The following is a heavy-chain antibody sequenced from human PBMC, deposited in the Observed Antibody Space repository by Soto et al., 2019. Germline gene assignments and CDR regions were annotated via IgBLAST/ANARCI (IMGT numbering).Heavy chain of an antibody. V-gene: IGHV4-30-2*01. CDR2: IYHSGST. D-gene: IGHD3-16*01. Sequence: QLQLQESGSGLVKPSQTLSLTCAVSGGSISSGGYSWSWIRQPPGKGVEWIGYIYHSGSTYYNPSLKSRVTMSIDRSKNHFSLQLSSVTAADTAVYYCARVMTNEAFEIWGQGTMVTVSS. CDR3: ARVMTNEAFEI. J-gene: IGHJ3*02. CDR1: GGSISSGGYS.